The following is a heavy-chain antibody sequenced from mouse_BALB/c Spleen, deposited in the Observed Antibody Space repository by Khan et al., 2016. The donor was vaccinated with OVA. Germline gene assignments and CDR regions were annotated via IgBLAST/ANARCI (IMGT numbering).Heavy chain of an antibody. CDR2: IRNKSNNYAT. CDR3: VRQGYGYSWFVY. D-gene: IGHD2-2*01. Sequence: EVQLVESGGGLVQPKGSLKVSCAASGFTFNTYDMNWARQAPGKGSEWVARIRNKSNNYATYSADSVRDRFTISRDDSQSMLYLQMNNVKTEDTAMYYCVRQGYGYSWFVYWGQGTLVTVSA. V-gene: IGHV10-1*02. CDR1: GFTFNTYD. J-gene: IGHJ3*01.